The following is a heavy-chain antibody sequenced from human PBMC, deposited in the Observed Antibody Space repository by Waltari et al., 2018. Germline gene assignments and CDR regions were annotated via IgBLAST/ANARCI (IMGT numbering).Heavy chain of an antibody. D-gene: IGHD3-10*01. J-gene: IGHJ4*02. CDR2: INAGNGNT. CDR1: GYTFTSYA. CDR3: ARGRPMVRGVIITLFDY. V-gene: IGHV1-3*03. Sequence: QVQLVQSGAEVKKPGASVKGSCKASGYTFTSYAMHWVRQAPGQRLEWMGWINAGNGNTKYSQEFQGRVTITRDTSASTAYMELSSLRSEDMAVYYCARGRPMVRGVIITLFDYWGQGTLVTVSS.